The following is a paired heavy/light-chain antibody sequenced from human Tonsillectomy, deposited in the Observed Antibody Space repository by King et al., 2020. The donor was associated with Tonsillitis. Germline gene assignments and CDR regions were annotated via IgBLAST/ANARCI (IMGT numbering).Light chain of an antibody. CDR1: SSNIGSNY. CDR3: AAWDDILSGWV. J-gene: IGLJ3*02. V-gene: IGLV1-47*01. Sequence: QSVLTQPPSASGTPGQRVTISCSGSSSNIGSNYVYWYQQLPGTAPKLLIYRNNQRPSGVPDRFSGSKSGTSASLAISGLRSEDEADYHCAAWDDILSGWVFGGGTKLTVL. CDR2: RNN.
Heavy chain of an antibody. D-gene: IGHD3-22*01. CDR1: GGSISSGDYY. V-gene: IGHV4-30-4*01. Sequence: QVQLQESGPGLVKPSQTLSLTCTVSGGSISSGDYYWSWIRQPPGKGLEWIGYIYYSGITYYNPSLKSRITMSVDTSKNQISLKLSSVTAADTAVYYCASSLSNYYDSSGPPQTPFDYWGQGTLVTVSS. CDR3: ASSLSNYYDSSGPPQTPFDY. CDR2: IYYSGIT. J-gene: IGHJ4*02.